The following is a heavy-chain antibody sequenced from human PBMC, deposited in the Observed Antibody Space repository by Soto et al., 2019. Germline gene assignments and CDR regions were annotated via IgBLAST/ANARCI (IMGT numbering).Heavy chain of an antibody. Sequence: QVQLVQSGAEVKKPGASVKVSCKASGYTFTSYGISWVRQAPGQGLEWMGWISAYNGNTNYAQKLQGRVTMTTDTSTSPAYMELRSLRSDDTAVYYCARVHYSGSGSYYSSYYFDYWGQGTLVTVSS. D-gene: IGHD3-10*01. CDR1: GYTFTSYG. V-gene: IGHV1-18*01. CDR2: ISAYNGNT. CDR3: ARVHYSGSGSYYSSYYFDY. J-gene: IGHJ4*02.